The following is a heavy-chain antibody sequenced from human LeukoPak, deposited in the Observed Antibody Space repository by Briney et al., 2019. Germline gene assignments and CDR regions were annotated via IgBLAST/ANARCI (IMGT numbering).Heavy chain of an antibody. V-gene: IGHV4-4*09. CDR3: ASTDYGGNTLGF. D-gene: IGHD4-23*01. CDR2: IYTSGST. J-gene: IGHJ4*02. CDR1: GGSISSYY. Sequence: SETLSLTCTVYGGSISSYYWSWIRQPPGKGLEWIGYIYTSGSTNYNPSLKSRVTISVDTSKNQFSLKLSSVTAADTAVYYCASTDYGGNTLGFWGQGTLVTVSS.